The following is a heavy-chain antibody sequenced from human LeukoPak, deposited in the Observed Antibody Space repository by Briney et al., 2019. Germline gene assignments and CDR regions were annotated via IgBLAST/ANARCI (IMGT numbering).Heavy chain of an antibody. CDR3: ARDRSFGYSPGYYFDY. CDR2: IWYDGSNK. D-gene: IGHD6-13*01. CDR1: GFTFSSYG. Sequence: GGSLRLSCAASGFTFSSYGMHWVRQAPGKGLEWVAVIWYDGSNKYYADSVKGRFTISRDNSKNTLYLQMNSLRAEDTAVYYCARDRSFGYSPGYYFDYWGQGTLVTVSS. V-gene: IGHV3-33*01. J-gene: IGHJ4*02.